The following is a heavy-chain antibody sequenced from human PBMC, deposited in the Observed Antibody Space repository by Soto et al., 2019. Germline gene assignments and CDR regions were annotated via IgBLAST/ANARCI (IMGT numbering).Heavy chain of an antibody. CDR2: ISSSGSAI. CDR1: GFTFSDYY. Sequence: GSLRLSCAASGFTFSDYYMSWIRQAPGKGLEWLSYISSSGSAIYYADSVKGRFTISRDNAKNTLYLQMNSLRAEDTAVYYCAREYGSTNSFDYWGLGTLVTVSS. D-gene: IGHD3-10*01. CDR3: AREYGSTNSFDY. J-gene: IGHJ4*02. V-gene: IGHV3-11*04.